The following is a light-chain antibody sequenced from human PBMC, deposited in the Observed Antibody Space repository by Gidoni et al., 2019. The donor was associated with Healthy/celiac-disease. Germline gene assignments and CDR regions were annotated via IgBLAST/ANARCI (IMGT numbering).Light chain of an antibody. Sequence: SALTQPPSESGSPGQSITIPCTGTSSDVGSYNLVSWDQQHPGKAPKLMIYEGSKRPSGVSSRCSGSKSGNTASLTISGLQAEDEADYYCCSYAGSSTVFGGGTKLTVL. CDR1: SSDVGSYNL. V-gene: IGLV2-23*01. J-gene: IGLJ2*01. CDR2: EGS. CDR3: CSYAGSSTV.